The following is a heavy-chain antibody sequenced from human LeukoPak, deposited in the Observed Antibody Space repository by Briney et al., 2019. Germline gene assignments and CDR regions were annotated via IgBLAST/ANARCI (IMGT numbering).Heavy chain of an antibody. CDR1: GGSISSYY. V-gene: IGHV4-59*08. CDR3: ARGLGFCSTASCYAYHFDS. J-gene: IGHJ4*02. Sequence: PSETLSLTCTVSGGSISSYYWSWLRQPPGKGLEWIGYIYYSGSTNYNPSLKSRATISVDTSKNQFSLKLSSVTAADTAVYFCARGLGFCSTASCYAYHFDSWGQGSLVTISS. D-gene: IGHD2-2*01. CDR2: IYYSGST.